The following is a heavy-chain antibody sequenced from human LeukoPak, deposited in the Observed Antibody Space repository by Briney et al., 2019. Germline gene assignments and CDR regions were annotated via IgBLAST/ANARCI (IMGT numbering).Heavy chain of an antibody. Sequence: GGSLRLSCAASAVTFSRSWMSWVRQAPGKGLEWVAFIKEDGSEKYYVDSVKGRFTISRDNAENSLYLQMNSLRAEDRAVYYCARERGGRTGFDDWGQGTLVTVSS. CDR2: IKEDGSEK. D-gene: IGHD1-14*01. J-gene: IGHJ4*02. CDR1: AVTFSRSW. CDR3: ARERGGRTGFDD. V-gene: IGHV3-7*04.